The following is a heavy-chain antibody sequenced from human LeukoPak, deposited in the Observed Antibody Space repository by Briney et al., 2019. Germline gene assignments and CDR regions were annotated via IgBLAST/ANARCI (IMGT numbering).Heavy chain of an antibody. CDR2: VYDSGDT. V-gene: IGHV4-59*08. Sequence: SETLSLTCTVSSGSISGYYWSWIRQPPGKGPEWIGYVYDSGDTRYNPSLKSRVSMSIDTSKNQFSLKLRSVTAADTAIYYCARAVSGRFDYWGQGTLVTVSS. CDR3: ARAVSGRFDY. CDR1: SGSISGYY. D-gene: IGHD6-19*01. J-gene: IGHJ4*02.